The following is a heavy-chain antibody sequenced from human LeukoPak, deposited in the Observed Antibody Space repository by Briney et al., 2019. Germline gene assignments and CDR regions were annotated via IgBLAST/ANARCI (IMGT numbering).Heavy chain of an antibody. D-gene: IGHD4-17*01. Sequence: ASVKVSCMASGYTFTTYPMNWVRQAPGQGLEWMGWINPNSGGTNYAQKFQGRVTMTRDTSISTAYMELSRLRSDDTAVYYCARARTVTTLSFAKFDPWGQGTLVTVSS. V-gene: IGHV1-2*02. CDR2: INPNSGGT. CDR3: ARARTVTTLSFAKFDP. J-gene: IGHJ5*02. CDR1: GYTFTTYP.